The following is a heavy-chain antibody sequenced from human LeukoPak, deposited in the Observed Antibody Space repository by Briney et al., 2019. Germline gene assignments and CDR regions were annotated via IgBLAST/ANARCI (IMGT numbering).Heavy chain of an antibody. J-gene: IGHJ3*02. Sequence: KPSETLSLTXAVSGYSISSGYYWGWIRQPPGKGLEWIGSIYHSGSTYYNPSLKSRVTISVDTSKNQFSLKLSSVTAADTAVYYCARHLQWLVRGAFDIWGQRTMVTVSS. CDR2: IYHSGST. D-gene: IGHD6-19*01. CDR3: ARHLQWLVRGAFDI. CDR1: GYSISSGYY. V-gene: IGHV4-38-2*01.